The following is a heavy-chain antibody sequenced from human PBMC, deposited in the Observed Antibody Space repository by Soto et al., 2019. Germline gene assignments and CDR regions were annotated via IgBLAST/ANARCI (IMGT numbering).Heavy chain of an antibody. CDR2: IYPGDSDT. D-gene: IGHD1-7*01. CDR1: GYSFTSYW. CDR3: ARQDTNYDYYYGMDV. J-gene: IGHJ6*02. Sequence: GESLKISCQGSGYSFTSYWIGWVRQMPGKGLEWMGIIYPGDSDTRYSPSFQGQVTISADKSISTAYLQWSSLKASDTAMYYCARQDTNYDYYYGMDVWGQGTTVTVS. V-gene: IGHV5-51*01.